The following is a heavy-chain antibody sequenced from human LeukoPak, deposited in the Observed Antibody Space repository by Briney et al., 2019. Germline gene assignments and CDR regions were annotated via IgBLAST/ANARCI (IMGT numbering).Heavy chain of an antibody. J-gene: IGHJ3*01. CDR2: IYSGGST. CDR3: ARGTYYYGNSGYYYVAFDV. D-gene: IGHD3-22*01. CDR1: GFTVSSNY. V-gene: IGHV3-53*01. Sequence: AGSLRLSCAASGFTVSSNYMSWVRQAPGKGLEWVSVIYSGGSTYYADSVKGRFIISREDSKNTLYLQMNSLRTEHTAVYYCARGTYYYGNSGYYYVAFDVWGQGTMVTVSS.